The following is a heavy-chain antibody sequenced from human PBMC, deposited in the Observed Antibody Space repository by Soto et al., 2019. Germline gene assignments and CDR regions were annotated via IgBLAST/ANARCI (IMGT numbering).Heavy chain of an antibody. V-gene: IGHV4-59*01. CDR3: ARGGGVYYFDY. J-gene: IGHJ4*02. D-gene: IGHD2-8*02. CDR2: IYYSGIT. CDR1: GGFISSYY. Sequence: QVQLQESGPGLVKPSETLSLTCTVSGGFISSYYWSWIRQPPGKGLEWIGYIYYSGITDYNPSLKSRVTISVDTSKSQFSLKLSSVTAADTAVYYCARGGGVYYFDYWGQGTLVTVSS.